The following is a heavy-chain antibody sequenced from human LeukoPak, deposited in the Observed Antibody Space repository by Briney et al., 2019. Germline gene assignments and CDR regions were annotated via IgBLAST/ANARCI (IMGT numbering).Heavy chain of an antibody. CDR1: GFTFSSYS. CDR3: ARVRSTPHGYMDV. CDR2: ISSSSSSYI. D-gene: IGHD3-3*01. Sequence: KPGGSLRLSRAASGFTFSSYSMNWVRQAPGKGLEWVSSISSSSSSYIYYADSVKGRFTISRDNAKNSLYLQMNSLRAEDTAVYYCARVRSTPHGYMDVWGKGTTVTVSS. J-gene: IGHJ6*03. V-gene: IGHV3-21*01.